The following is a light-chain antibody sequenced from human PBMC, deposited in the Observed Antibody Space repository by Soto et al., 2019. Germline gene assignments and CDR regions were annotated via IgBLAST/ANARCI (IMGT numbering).Light chain of an antibody. J-gene: IGKJ2*01. V-gene: IGKV3-15*01. CDR1: QSVGSN. CDR3: QQYTNWPYT. CDR2: VAS. Sequence: EIVMTQSPATLSVSPGERASLSCRASQSVGSNLAWYQQTAGQAPRLLIYVASTRATGIPARFSGSGSGTEFTLTISSLQSEDFAVSSCQQYTNWPYTFGQGTKLEIK.